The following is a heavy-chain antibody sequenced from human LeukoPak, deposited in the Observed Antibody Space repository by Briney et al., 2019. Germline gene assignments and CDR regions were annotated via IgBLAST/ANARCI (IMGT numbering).Heavy chain of an antibody. D-gene: IGHD2/OR15-2a*01. CDR2: ISYDGGNK. V-gene: IGHV3-30*03. J-gene: IGHJ4*02. CDR1: GFTFSRYA. Sequence: PGRSLRLSCAASGFTFSRYAMHWVRQAPGKGLEWVALISYDGGNKYYVDSVKGRFTVSRDNAKNTLYLQMNSLRLEDTAVYYCVRDWAPASMQAAPFDCWGQGTLVTVSS. CDR3: VRDWAPASMQAAPFDC.